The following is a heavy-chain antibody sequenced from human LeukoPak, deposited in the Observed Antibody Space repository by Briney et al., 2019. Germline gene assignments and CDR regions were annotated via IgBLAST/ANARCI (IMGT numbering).Heavy chain of an antibody. V-gene: IGHV3-74*01. CDR1: GFTFSSYW. CDR3: ARDKYGGNSNAFDI. D-gene: IGHD4-23*01. Sequence: GGSLRLSCAASGFTFSSYWMHWVRQAPGKGLVWVSRINSDGSTITYADSVKGRFTISRDNAKNTLFLQMNSLRVEDTAVYYCARDKYGGNSNAFDIWGQGTLVTVSS. CDR2: INSDGSTI. J-gene: IGHJ3*02.